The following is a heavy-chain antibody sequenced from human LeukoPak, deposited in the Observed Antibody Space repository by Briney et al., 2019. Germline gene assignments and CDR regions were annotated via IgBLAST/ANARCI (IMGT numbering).Heavy chain of an antibody. CDR2: ISAYNGNT. Sequence: ASVKVSCKASGYTFTSYGISWMRQAPGQGLEWMGWISAYNGNTNYAQKLQGRVTMTTDTSTSTAYMELRSLRSDDTAVYYCAREAPYYYDSSGYSDAFDIWGQGTMVTVSS. J-gene: IGHJ3*02. CDR1: GYTFTSYG. D-gene: IGHD3-22*01. V-gene: IGHV1-18*01. CDR3: AREAPYYYDSSGYSDAFDI.